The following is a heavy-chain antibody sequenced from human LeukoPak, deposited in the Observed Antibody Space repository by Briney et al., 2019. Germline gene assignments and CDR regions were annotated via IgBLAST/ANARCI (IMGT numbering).Heavy chain of an antibody. CDR2: IYTSGST. CDR3: ARQSGSYWPVDYYYMDV. V-gene: IGHV4-4*07. CDR1: GGSISSYY. J-gene: IGHJ6*03. D-gene: IGHD1-26*01. Sequence: PSETLSLTCTVSGGSISSYYWSWIRQPAGKGLEWIGRIYTSGSTNYNPSLKSRVTMSVDTSKNQFSLKLSSVTAADTAVYYCARQSGSYWPVDYYYMDVWGKGTTVTVSS.